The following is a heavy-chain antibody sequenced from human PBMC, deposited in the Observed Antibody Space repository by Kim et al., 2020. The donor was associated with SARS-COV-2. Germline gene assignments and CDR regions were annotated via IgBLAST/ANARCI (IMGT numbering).Heavy chain of an antibody. D-gene: IGHD5-18*01. CDR1: GGSISSYY. J-gene: IGHJ5*02. Sequence: SETLSLTCTVSGGSISSYYWSWIRQPPGKGLEWIGYIYYSGSTNYNPSLKSRVTISVDTSKNQFSLKLSSVTAADTAVYYCARSKNGRGWGYSYGYGRFDPWGQGTLVTVSS. CDR2: IYYSGST. V-gene: IGHV4-59*01. CDR3: ARSKNGRGWGYSYGYGRFDP.